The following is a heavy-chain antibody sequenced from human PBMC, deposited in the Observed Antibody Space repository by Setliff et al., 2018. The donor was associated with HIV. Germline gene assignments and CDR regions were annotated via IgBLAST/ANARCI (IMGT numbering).Heavy chain of an antibody. CDR1: GGPISSSSYY. D-gene: IGHD6-13*01. J-gene: IGHJ3*02. Sequence: SETLSLTCTVSGGPISSSSYYWGWIRQPPGKGLEWIGYIYHSGSTHYNPSLNSRVAFSVDTSKNQFSLKLYSVTVADTAFYYCARADSSSWFFATFDIWGQGTMVTVSS. V-gene: IGHV4-30-4*08. CDR2: IYHSGST. CDR3: ARADSSSWFFATFDI.